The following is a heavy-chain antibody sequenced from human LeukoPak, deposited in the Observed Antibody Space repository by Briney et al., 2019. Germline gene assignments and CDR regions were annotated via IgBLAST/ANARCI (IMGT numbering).Heavy chain of an antibody. Sequence: GGSLRLSCAASGFTFTNYAIHWVRQAPGGGLEWVAVISFDGSNKYYGDSVKGRFTISRDNSKNTLYLQMNSLRAEDTAVYYCARDYTLFPHWYFALWGRGTLVTVSS. V-gene: IGHV3-30*04. CDR3: ARDYTLFPHWYFAL. J-gene: IGHJ2*01. D-gene: IGHD2-2*02. CDR1: GFTFTNYA. CDR2: ISFDGSNK.